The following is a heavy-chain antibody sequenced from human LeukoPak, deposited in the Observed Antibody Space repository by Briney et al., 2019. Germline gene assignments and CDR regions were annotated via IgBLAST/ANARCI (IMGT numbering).Heavy chain of an antibody. CDR3: ARGGKSYYDSSGYYDRPPDY. Sequence: ASVKVSCKASGYTFTGYYMHWVRQAPGQGLEWMGWINPNSGGTNYAQKFQGRVTMTRDTSISTAYMELSSLRSDDTAVYYCARGGKSYYDSSGYYDRPPDYWGQGTLVTVSS. CDR2: INPNSGGT. J-gene: IGHJ4*02. D-gene: IGHD3-22*01. CDR1: GYTFTGYY. V-gene: IGHV1-2*02.